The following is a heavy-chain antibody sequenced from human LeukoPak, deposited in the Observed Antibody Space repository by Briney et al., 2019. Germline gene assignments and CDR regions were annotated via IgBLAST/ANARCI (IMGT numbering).Heavy chain of an antibody. D-gene: IGHD3-9*01. Sequence: PGGSLRLSCAASGFTFSDYYMSWIRQAPGKGLEWVSYISSSSYTNYADSVKGRFTISRDNAKNSLYLQMNSLRAEDTAVYYCARSATGSYRSYFDYWGQGTLVTVSS. CDR1: GFTFSDYY. CDR3: ARSATGSYRSYFDY. CDR2: ISSSSYT. V-gene: IGHV3-11*06. J-gene: IGHJ4*02.